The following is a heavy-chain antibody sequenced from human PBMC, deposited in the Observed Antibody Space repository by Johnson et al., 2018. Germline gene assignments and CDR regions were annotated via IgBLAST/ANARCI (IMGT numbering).Heavy chain of an antibody. CDR1: GGSISSYY. CDR2: IYYSGST. V-gene: IGHV4-59*01. Sequence: QVQLQESGPGLVKPSETLSLTCTVSGGSISSYYWSWIRQPPGKGLEWIGYIYYSGSTNYNPSLKSRVTISVDTSKNQFSLKLSSVTAADTAVYYGARDWYSSSWKYYYGMDVWGQGTTVTVSS. J-gene: IGHJ6*02. CDR3: ARDWYSSSWKYYYGMDV. D-gene: IGHD6-13*01.